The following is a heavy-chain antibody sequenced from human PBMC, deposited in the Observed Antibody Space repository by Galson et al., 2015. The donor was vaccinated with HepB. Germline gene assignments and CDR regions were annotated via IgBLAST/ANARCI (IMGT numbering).Heavy chain of an antibody. CDR2: IIPILGIA. Sequence: SVKVSCKASGGTFSSYTISWVRQAPGQGLEWMGRIIPILGIANYAQKFQGRVTITADKSTSTAYMELSSLRSEDTAVYYCARAPGYCSGGSCFDFDYWGQGTLVTVSS. CDR3: ARAPGYCSGGSCFDFDY. D-gene: IGHD2-15*01. V-gene: IGHV1-69*02. CDR1: GGTFSSYT. J-gene: IGHJ4*02.